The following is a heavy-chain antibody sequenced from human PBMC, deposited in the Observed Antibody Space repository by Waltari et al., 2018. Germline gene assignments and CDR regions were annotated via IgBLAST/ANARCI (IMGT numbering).Heavy chain of an antibody. J-gene: IGHJ5*02. Sequence: QVQLVQSGAEVKKPGSSVKVSCKASGGTFSSYAISWVRQAPGQGLEWMGRIIPILGIANYEQKVQGRVTITADKSTSTAYMELSSLRSEDTAVYYCARGKGYNWFDPWGQGTLVTVSS. CDR3: ARGKGYNWFDP. CDR1: GGTFSSYA. V-gene: IGHV1-69*04. CDR2: IIPILGIA.